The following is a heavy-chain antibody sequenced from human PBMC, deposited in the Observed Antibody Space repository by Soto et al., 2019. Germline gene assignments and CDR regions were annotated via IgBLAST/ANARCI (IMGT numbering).Heavy chain of an antibody. CDR1: GGSITSNW. D-gene: IGHD2-21*01. Sequence: QVQLQESGPGLMKPSGTLSLTCAVSGGSITSNWWSWVRQPPGKGLEWIAEIIHTGSANYNPSLMGRLTISMDKSMSHLSLTLNSLTAADTAVYYCASHIAVSGTRGFDHWGQGTLVTVSS. CDR3: ASHIAVSGTRGFDH. V-gene: IGHV4-4*02. J-gene: IGHJ4*02. CDR2: IIHTGSA.